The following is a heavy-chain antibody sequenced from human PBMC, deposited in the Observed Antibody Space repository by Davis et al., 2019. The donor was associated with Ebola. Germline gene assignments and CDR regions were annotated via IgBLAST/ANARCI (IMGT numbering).Heavy chain of an antibody. CDR1: GFNFKKYA. CDR3: AREITEEYLLGTWDH. Sequence: GESLKISCAASGFNFKKYAMAWIRQTPGKGLEWVSVVYGSGNRPYYADSVKGRFIISRDNYKNILYLEMNSLRVEDTARYFCAREITEEYLLGTWDHWGPGTQVTVST. J-gene: IGHJ4*02. V-gene: IGHV3-23*05. CDR2: VYGSGNRP. D-gene: IGHD1-1*01.